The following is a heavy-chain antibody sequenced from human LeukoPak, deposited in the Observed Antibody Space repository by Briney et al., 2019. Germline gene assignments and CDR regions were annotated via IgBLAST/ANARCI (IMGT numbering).Heavy chain of an antibody. CDR2: IGGSGGST. J-gene: IGHJ4*02. Sequence: GSLRLSCAASGFTFSSYAMSWVRQAPGKGLEWVSAIGGSGGSTYYADSVKGRFTISRDNSKNTLYLQMNSLRAEDTAVYYCAREPSGWYDYYFDYWGQGTLVTVSS. D-gene: IGHD6-19*01. V-gene: IGHV3-23*01. CDR1: GFTFSSYA. CDR3: AREPSGWYDYYFDY.